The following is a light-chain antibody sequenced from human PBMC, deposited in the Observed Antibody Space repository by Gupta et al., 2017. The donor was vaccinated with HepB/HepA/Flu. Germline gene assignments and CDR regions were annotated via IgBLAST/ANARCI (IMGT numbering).Light chain of an antibody. CDR1: QSLSSW. Sequence: IQITQSPSILSASVGDRVTITCRASQSLSSWLAWYQQKPGKGPKLLIYEASSLGSGVPSRFSGSGSGTEFTLTIRSLHPDDSAAYFCQQYNSFPYTFGQGTKLEIK. CDR2: EAS. J-gene: IGKJ2*01. V-gene: IGKV1-5*03. CDR3: QQYNSFPYT.